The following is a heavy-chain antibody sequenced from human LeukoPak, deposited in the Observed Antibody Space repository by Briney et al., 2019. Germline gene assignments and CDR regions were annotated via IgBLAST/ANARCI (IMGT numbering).Heavy chain of an antibody. CDR3: AKGLNGYGSGSYSHLDAFDI. J-gene: IGHJ3*02. CDR1: AFTLSDYY. Sequence: GGSLRLSCAASAFTLSDYYMSWVRQAPGKGLEWVSYIGGSSSYTNYADSVEGRFTISRDNSKNTLSLQMNSLRAEDTAVYYCAKGLNGYGSGSYSHLDAFDIWGQGTLVTVSS. V-gene: IGHV3-11*05. D-gene: IGHD3-10*01. CDR2: IGGSSSYT.